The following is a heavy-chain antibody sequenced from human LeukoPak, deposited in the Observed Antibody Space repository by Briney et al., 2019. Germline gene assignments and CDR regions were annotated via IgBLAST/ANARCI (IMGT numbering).Heavy chain of an antibody. CDR3: ARVGEQLGDPYYYYGMDV. V-gene: IGHV3-21*01. D-gene: IGHD6-6*01. CDR2: ISSSSSYI. Sequence: KAGGSLRLSCAASGFTFSDSYMHWVRQAPGKGLEWVSSISSSSSYIYYADSVKGRFTISRDNAKNSLYLQMNSLRAEDTAVYYCARVGEQLGDPYYYYGMDVWGQGTTVTVSS. J-gene: IGHJ6*02. CDR1: GFTFSDSY.